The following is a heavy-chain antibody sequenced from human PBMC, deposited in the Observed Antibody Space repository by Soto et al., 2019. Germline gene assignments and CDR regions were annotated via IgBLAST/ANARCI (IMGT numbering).Heavy chain of an antibody. D-gene: IGHD2-2*01. Sequence: GGSLRLSCAASGFTFSNYWMHWVRQAPGKGLVWVSRINGDGSSVNYADSVTGRFTISRDTSKNMLYLQMNSLRAEDTAIYYCAKDSHWAIISPTHDYWGHGTLVTVSS. CDR3: AKDSHWAIISPTHDY. CDR2: INGDGSSV. V-gene: IGHV3-74*01. CDR1: GFTFSNYW. J-gene: IGHJ4*01.